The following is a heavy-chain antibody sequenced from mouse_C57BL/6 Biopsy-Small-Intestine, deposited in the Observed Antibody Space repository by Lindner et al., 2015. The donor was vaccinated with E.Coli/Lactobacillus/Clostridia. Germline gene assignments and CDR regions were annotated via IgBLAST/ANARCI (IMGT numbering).Heavy chain of an antibody. CDR1: GYTFTGYY. CDR2: INPYYGGT. Sequence: SVKVSCKASGYTFTGYYIHWVRQAPGQGLEWMGWINPYYGGTNYAQKFQGRVTMTRDTSISTAYMELSWLRSDDTAVYYCARDRSTSGTTLIPALLYYFDYWGQGTLVTVSS. CDR3: ARDRSTSGTTLIPALLYYFDY. D-gene: IGHD1-1*01. V-gene: IGHV1S29*02. J-gene: IGHJ4*01.